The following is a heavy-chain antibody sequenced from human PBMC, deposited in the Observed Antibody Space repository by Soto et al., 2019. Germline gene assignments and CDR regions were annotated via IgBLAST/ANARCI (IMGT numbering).Heavy chain of an antibody. Sequence: SVKVSCKASGYTFSSYAISCVRQAPGKGLEWMGKIIPTFGRTNYAQKFQGRLTISADDSTSTAYMELSSLLSEDTAVYYCARDPLSSFAMDVWGQGTTVTV. D-gene: IGHD3-10*02. V-gene: IGHV1-69*13. J-gene: IGHJ6*02. CDR1: GYTFSSYA. CDR3: ARDPLSSFAMDV. CDR2: IIPTFGRT.